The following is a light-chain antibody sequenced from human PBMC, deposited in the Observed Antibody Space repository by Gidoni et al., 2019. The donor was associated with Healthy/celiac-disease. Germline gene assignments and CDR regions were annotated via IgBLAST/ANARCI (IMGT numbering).Light chain of an antibody. V-gene: IGKV1-39*01. CDR3: QHQET. J-gene: IGKJ2*01. Sequence: DIQMTQSPSSLSASVGDRVTITCRASQSISSYLNWYQQKPGKAPKLLIYAASSLQSGVPSRFSGSGSGTDFTLTISSLQPEDFATYYCQHQETFXQXTKLEIK. CDR1: QSISSY. CDR2: AAS.